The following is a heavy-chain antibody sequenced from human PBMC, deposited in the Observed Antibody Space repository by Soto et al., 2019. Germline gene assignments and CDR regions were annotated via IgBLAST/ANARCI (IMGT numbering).Heavy chain of an antibody. D-gene: IGHD6-6*01. J-gene: IGHJ4*02. CDR3: ARLGSSSSNDY. V-gene: IGHV4-34*01. CDR2: INHSGST. Sequence: SETLSLTCAVYGGSFSGYYWSWIRQPPGKGLEWIGEINHSGSTNYNPSLKSRVPISVDTSKNQFSLKLSSVTAADTAVYYCARLGSSSSNDYWGQGTLVTVSS. CDR1: GGSFSGYY.